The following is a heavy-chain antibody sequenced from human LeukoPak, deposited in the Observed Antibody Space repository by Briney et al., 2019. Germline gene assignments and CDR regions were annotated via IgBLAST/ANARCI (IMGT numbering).Heavy chain of an antibody. D-gene: IGHD3-22*01. J-gene: IGHJ4*02. CDR1: GFTFSSYE. V-gene: IGHV3-48*03. Sequence: GGSLRLSCAASGFTFSSYEMNWVRQAPGKGLEWVSYISSSGSTIYYADSVKGRFTISRDNSKNTLYLQMNSLKSEDTAVYYCARQVPVLYDSSGYYLSGFDYWGQGTLVTVSS. CDR2: ISSSGSTI. CDR3: ARQVPVLYDSSGYYLSGFDY.